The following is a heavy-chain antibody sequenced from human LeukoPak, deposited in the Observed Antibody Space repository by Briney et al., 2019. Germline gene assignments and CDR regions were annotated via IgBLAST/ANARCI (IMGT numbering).Heavy chain of an antibody. CDR3: ARHMGCTGYFDY. Sequence: ASVKVSCKASGYTFTGYYMHWVRQAPGQGLEWMGWINPNSGGTNYAQKFQGRVTLTRDTSISTAYMELSSLRSDDTAVYYCARHMGCTGYFDYWGQGTLVTVSS. CDR1: GYTFTGYY. D-gene: IGHD3-10*02. CDR2: INPNSGGT. J-gene: IGHJ4*02. V-gene: IGHV1-2*02.